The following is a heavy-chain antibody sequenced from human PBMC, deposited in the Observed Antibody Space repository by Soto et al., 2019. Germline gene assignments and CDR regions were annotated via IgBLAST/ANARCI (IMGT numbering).Heavy chain of an antibody. J-gene: IGHJ4*02. V-gene: IGHV1-69*04. Sequence: QVQLVQSGAEVKKPGSSVKVSCKASGGTFSSYAISWVRQAPGQGLEWLGRIVPILGLVNYAQKFEGRGTIIADKSTSTAYKELSSLKSEDTAVYYCAIGSGYISPGGFDYWGQGTLVTVSS. D-gene: IGHD6-13*01. CDR3: AIGSGYISPGGFDY. CDR1: GGTFSSYA. CDR2: IVPILGLV.